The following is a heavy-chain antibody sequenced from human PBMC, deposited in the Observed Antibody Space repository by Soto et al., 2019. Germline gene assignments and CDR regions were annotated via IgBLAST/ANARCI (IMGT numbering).Heavy chain of an antibody. CDR2: IYYSGST. D-gene: IGHD6-13*01. Sequence: QVQLQESGPGLVKPSETLSLTCTVSGGSISSYYWSWIRQPPGKGLEWIGYIYYSGSTNYNPSLKSRVTISVDTSKNQFSLKLSSVTAADTAVYYCARVTESIAAAGTFDYWGQGTLVTVSS. CDR1: GGSISSYY. J-gene: IGHJ4*02. V-gene: IGHV4-59*01. CDR3: ARVTESIAAAGTFDY.